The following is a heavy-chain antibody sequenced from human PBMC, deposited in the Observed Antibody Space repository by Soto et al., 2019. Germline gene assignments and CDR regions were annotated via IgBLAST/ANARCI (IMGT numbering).Heavy chain of an antibody. CDR1: GGTFSSYA. J-gene: IGHJ6*02. CDR3: ARDSRYYYDSSGYGDYYGRDV. CDR2: IIPIFGTA. Sequence: ASVKVSCKASGGTFSSYAISWVRQAPGQGLEWMGGIIPIFGTANYAQKFQGRVTITADESTSTAYMELSSLRSEDTAVYYCARDSRYYYDSSGYGDYYGRDVWGQGTTVTVSS. D-gene: IGHD3-22*01. V-gene: IGHV1-69*13.